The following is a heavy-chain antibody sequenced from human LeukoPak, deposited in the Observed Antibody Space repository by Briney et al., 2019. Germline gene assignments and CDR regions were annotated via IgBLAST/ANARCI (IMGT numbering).Heavy chain of an antibody. Sequence: PGGSLRLSCAASGFTFSSYSMNWVRQAPGKGLEWVSRINGDETSTTYADSVKGRFTISRDNAKNTLYLQMNSLRVEDTAVYYCARVQSSGWYGSWGQGTLVTVSS. J-gene: IGHJ5*01. D-gene: IGHD6-19*01. CDR3: ARVQSSGWYGS. V-gene: IGHV3-74*01. CDR1: GFTFSSYS. CDR2: INGDETST.